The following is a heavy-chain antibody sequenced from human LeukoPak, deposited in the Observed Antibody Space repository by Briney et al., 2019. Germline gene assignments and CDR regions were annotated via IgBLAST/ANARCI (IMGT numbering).Heavy chain of an antibody. D-gene: IGHD3-3*01. CDR2: IYYSGST. J-gene: IGHJ5*02. Sequence: SETLSLTCTVSGGSISSYYWSWIRQPPGKGLEWIGYIYYSGSTNYNPSLKSRVTISVDTSKNQFSLKLSSVTAADTAVYYCARAPLLGIFGLDPWGQGTLVNVSS. V-gene: IGHV4-59*01. CDR3: ARAPLLGIFGLDP. CDR1: GGSISSYY.